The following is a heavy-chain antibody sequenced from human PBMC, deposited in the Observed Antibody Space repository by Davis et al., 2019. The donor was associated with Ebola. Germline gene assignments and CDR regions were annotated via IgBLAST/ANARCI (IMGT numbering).Heavy chain of an antibody. D-gene: IGHD1-14*01. J-gene: IGHJ4*02. V-gene: IGHV1-18*01. Sequence: ASVKVSCKAFGYTFTDYGINWVRQAPGQGLEWMGWISGFNGDRNYSQNLQGRVTITTDTSTSTAYMELRSLRSDDTAVYYCARRHNQKSLFIDYWGQGTLVTVSS. CDR1: GYTFTDYG. CDR3: ARRHNQKSLFIDY. CDR2: ISGFNGDR.